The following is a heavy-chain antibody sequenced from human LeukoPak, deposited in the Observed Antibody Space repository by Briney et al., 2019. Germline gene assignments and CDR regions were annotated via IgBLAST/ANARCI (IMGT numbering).Heavy chain of an antibody. CDR1: GGTFSSYA. J-gene: IGHJ5*02. Sequence: SVKVSCKASGGTFSSYAISWVRQAPGQGLEWMGGIIPIFGTANYAQKFQGRVTITTDESTSTAHMELSSLRSEDTAVYYCAREVNYDFWSGYHYNWFDPWGQGTLVTVSS. V-gene: IGHV1-69*05. CDR2: IIPIFGTA. D-gene: IGHD3-3*01. CDR3: AREVNYDFWSGYHYNWFDP.